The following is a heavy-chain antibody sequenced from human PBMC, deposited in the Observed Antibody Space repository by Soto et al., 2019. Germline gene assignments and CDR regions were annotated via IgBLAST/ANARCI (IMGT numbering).Heavy chain of an antibody. CDR3: ARSFRSVTMVRGVITHRFDP. V-gene: IGHV4-4*02. CDR1: GVSFSSSNM. J-gene: IGHJ5*02. CDR2: SYHSGST. D-gene: IGHD3-10*01. Sequence: SGTLSLTCAVSGVSFSSSNMWCWLRPPPGKVLNGIGESYHSGSTNYHPSLKGRVTISVDKSKDLFALKLSCVTAADTAVYYCARSFRSVTMVRGVITHRFDPWGQGTLGTVS.